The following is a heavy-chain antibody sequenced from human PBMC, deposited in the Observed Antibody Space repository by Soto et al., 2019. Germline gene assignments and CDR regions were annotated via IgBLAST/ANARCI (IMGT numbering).Heavy chain of an antibody. J-gene: IGHJ4*02. Sequence: QVQLVQSGAEVKKPGASVKVSCKASGYTFTGYYMHWVRQAPGQGLEWMGWINPNSGGTNYAQKFQGRVTLTRATSISTAYMELSRLRSDDTAVYDCARGGIAAAGPDYFDYWGQGTLVSVSS. D-gene: IGHD6-13*01. CDR3: ARGGIAAAGPDYFDY. CDR2: INPNSGGT. CDR1: GYTFTGYY. V-gene: IGHV1-2*02.